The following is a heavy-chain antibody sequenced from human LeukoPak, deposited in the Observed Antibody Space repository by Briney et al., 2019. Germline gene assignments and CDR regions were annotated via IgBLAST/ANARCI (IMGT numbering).Heavy chain of an antibody. D-gene: IGHD2-15*01. Sequence: SETLSLTCAVYGESFSDYYWSWIRQPPGRGLEWIGYIYYSGSTNYNPSLKSRVTISLDTSKNQFPLKLRSVTAADTAVYYCARVEEFCSSGSCYLGWFDPWGQGTLVTVSS. CDR3: ARVEEFCSSGSCYLGWFDP. CDR1: GESFSDYY. J-gene: IGHJ5*02. CDR2: IYYSGST. V-gene: IGHV4-59*01.